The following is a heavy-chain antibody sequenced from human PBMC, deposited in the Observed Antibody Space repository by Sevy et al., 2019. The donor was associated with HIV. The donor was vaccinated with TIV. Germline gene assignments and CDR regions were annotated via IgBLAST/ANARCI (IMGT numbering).Heavy chain of an antibody. Sequence: GGSLRLSCAVSGFNFNIYSMSWVRQAPGKGLEWVSTLSFGCGKINYADSVKGRFIISRDDSKETLYLQMNSRRAEDTAVYFCAREGCTRPHDYWCQGTLVTVSS. D-gene: IGHD2-8*01. CDR2: LSFGCGKI. CDR1: GFNFNIYS. V-gene: IGHV3-23*01. J-gene: IGHJ4*02. CDR3: AREGCTRPHDY.